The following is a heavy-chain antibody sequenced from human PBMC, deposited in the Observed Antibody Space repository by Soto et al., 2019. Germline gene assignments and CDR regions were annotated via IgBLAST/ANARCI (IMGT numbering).Heavy chain of an antibody. Sequence: QVQLVQSGAEVKKPGASVKLSCKASGYTFINYYIHWVRQAPGQGLEWMGIFNPTSGSTNYAQKFQGRVTLTMDTSTRTVYMELSSLRFDDTAVDYCARDLAARDYWGQGTLVTVSS. V-gene: IGHV1-46*01. CDR3: ARDLAARDY. J-gene: IGHJ4*02. CDR1: GYTFINYY. D-gene: IGHD6-13*01. CDR2: FNPTSGST.